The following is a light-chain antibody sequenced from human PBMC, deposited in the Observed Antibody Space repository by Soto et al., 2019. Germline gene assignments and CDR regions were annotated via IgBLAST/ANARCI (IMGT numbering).Light chain of an antibody. Sequence: QSVLAQPASVSGSPGQSITISCTGTSSDVGTYNLVSWYQHRPGKAPKLIIYEDHKRPSDISDRFSGSKSDNTASLTISGLHGEDEADYFCCSDAGRSTYPYVFGAGTKLTVL. V-gene: IGLV2-23*01. CDR2: EDH. CDR3: CSDAGRSTYPYV. J-gene: IGLJ1*01. CDR1: SSDVGTYNL.